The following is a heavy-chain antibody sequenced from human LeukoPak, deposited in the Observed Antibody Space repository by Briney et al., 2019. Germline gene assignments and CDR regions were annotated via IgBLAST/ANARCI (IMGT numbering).Heavy chain of an antibody. Sequence: GSSVKVSCKASGGTFSSYAISWVRQAPGQGLEWMGGIIPIFGTANYAQKFQGRVTITADESTSTAHMELSSLRSEDTAVYYCTLGVLGYSWFDPWGQGTLVTVSS. CDR2: IIPIFGTA. J-gene: IGHJ5*02. CDR1: GGTFSSYA. V-gene: IGHV1-69*01. D-gene: IGHD3-16*01. CDR3: TLGVLGYSWFDP.